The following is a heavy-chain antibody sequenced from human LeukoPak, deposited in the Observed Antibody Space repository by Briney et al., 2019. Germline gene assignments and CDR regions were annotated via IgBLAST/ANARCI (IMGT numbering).Heavy chain of an antibody. CDR2: INHNGNVN. Sequence: TGGSLRLSCAASGFTFSSYWMNWARQAPGKGLEWVASINHNGNVNYYVDSVKGRFTISRDNAKNSLYLQMNSLRAEDTAVYYCARDEWFDYWGQGTLVTVSS. CDR3: ARDEWFDY. CDR1: GFTFSSYW. D-gene: IGHD2-8*01. V-gene: IGHV3-7*01. J-gene: IGHJ4*02.